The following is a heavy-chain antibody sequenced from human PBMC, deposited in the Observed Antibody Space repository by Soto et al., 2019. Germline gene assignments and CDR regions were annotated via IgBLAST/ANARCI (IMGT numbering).Heavy chain of an antibody. CDR3: ARHRAVAGMPDYYYDMDV. Sequence: PVESLKISCKGSGYSFTSYWIAWVRQMPWKGLEWMGIVHPGNSGTKYSPSFQGQVTISADKSISTAYLQWSSLKASDTAMYFCARHRAVAGMPDYYYDMDVWGQGTTVTVSS. D-gene: IGHD6-19*01. J-gene: IGHJ6*02. V-gene: IGHV5-51*01. CDR2: VHPGNSGT. CDR1: GYSFTSYW.